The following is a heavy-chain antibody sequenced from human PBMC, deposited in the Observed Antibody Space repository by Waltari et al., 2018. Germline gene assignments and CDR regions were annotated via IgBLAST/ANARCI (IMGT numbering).Heavy chain of an antibody. V-gene: IGHV3-53*01. CDR3: TTRVAISGVPGMPDY. J-gene: IGHJ4*02. CDR2: SYSHGTT. Sequence: EVQLVESGGGLLQAGGSLRLSCAASGFAARSTNRAWVRQAPGKGLESVAISYSHGTTSYADSVKGRFTISRDNSKNTLFLQMSSVRVDDTAMYYCTTRVAISGVPGMPDYWGQGTLVTVSS. D-gene: IGHD2-15*01. CDR1: GFAARSTN.